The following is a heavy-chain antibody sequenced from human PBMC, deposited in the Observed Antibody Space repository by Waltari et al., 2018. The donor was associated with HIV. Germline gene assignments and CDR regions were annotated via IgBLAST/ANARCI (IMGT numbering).Heavy chain of an antibody. CDR2: ISGSGGST. J-gene: IGHJ6*02. D-gene: IGHD2-2*01. V-gene: IGHV3-23*01. Sequence: EVQLLESGGGLVQPGGSLRLSCAASGFTFSSYAMSWVRQAPGKGLEWVSAISGSGGSTYYAGSVKGRFTISRDNSKNTLYLQMNSLRAEDTAVYYCAKAIGYCSSTSCWGYYYGMDVWGQGTTVTVSS. CDR1: GFTFSSYA. CDR3: AKAIGYCSSTSCWGYYYGMDV.